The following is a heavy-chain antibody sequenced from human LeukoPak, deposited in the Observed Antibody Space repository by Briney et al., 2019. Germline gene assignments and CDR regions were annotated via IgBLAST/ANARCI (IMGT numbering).Heavy chain of an antibody. J-gene: IGHJ6*03. D-gene: IGHD3-22*01. Sequence: SVKVSCKASGGTFSSYAISWVRQAPGQGLEWMGGIIPIFGTANYAQKFQGRVTITADESTSTAYMELSSLRSEDTAVYYCASWYYYDSSGYSYYMDVWGKGTTVTISS. CDR3: ASWYYYDSSGYSYYMDV. V-gene: IGHV1-69*13. CDR2: IIPIFGTA. CDR1: GGTFSSYA.